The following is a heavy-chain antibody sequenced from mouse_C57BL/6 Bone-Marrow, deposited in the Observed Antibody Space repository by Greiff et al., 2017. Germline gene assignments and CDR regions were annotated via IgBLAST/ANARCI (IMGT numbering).Heavy chain of an antibody. CDR2: FHPYNVVI. Sequence: VQLQQSGAELVKPGASVKISCKASGSTFTTYPLEGMKQNHGKSLEGIGNFHPYNVVIKYNEKFKGKATLTVEKSSSTVYLELSRLTSEDSAVYYCARAIYDSYCGVAYWGQGTMVTVSA. D-gene: IGHD2-3*01. V-gene: IGHV1-47*01. J-gene: IGHJ3*01. CDR1: GSTFTTYP. CDR3: ARAIYDSYCGVAY.